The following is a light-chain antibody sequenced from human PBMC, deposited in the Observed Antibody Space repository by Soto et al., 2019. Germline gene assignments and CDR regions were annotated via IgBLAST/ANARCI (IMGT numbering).Light chain of an antibody. Sequence: EIVMTQSPAALSVSPGERATLSCRASQSIRSNLAWYQQKPGQAPRLLISGASARATGIPARFSGSGSGTDFTLTVDSLQSEDFAVYYCQQYNSWPLTFGGGTTVEIK. J-gene: IGKJ4*01. V-gene: IGKV3-15*01. CDR3: QQYNSWPLT. CDR2: GAS. CDR1: QSIRSN.